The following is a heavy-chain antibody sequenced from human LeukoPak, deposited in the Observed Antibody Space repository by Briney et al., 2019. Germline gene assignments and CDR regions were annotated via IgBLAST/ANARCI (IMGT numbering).Heavy chain of an antibody. Sequence: SETLSLTCTVSGGSISSSSYYWGWIRQPPGKGLEWIGSIYYSGSTYYNPSLKSRVTISVDTSKNQFSLKLSSVTAADAAVYYCARGHIVVVVAATLGNWFDPWGQGTLVTVSS. V-gene: IGHV4-39*07. CDR3: ARGHIVVVVAATLGNWFDP. D-gene: IGHD2-15*01. J-gene: IGHJ5*02. CDR1: GGSISSSSYY. CDR2: IYYSGST.